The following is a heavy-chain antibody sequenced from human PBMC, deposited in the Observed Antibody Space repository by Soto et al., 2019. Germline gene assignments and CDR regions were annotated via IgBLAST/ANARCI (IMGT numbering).Heavy chain of an antibody. CDR3: ARDRPGISVIRAVKTYNYFDP. CDR2: ISTDNTHR. D-gene: IGHD3-10*01. CDR1: CYNFLTYG. V-gene: IGHV1-18*01. J-gene: IGHJ5*02. Sequence: ASVKVSCKASCYNFLTYGISWLRQAPGRGLEWMGWISTDNTHRNYAQNFQERVTMTTDTSTNTAYMELRSLRSDDTAIYYCARDRPGISVIRAVKTYNYFDPWGQGTLVTAPQ.